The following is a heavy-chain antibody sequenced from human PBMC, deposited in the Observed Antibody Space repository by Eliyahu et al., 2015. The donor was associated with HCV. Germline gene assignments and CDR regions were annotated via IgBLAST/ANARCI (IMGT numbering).Heavy chain of an antibody. V-gene: IGHV4-34*01. CDR2: INHSGST. J-gene: IGHJ4*02. Sequence: QVQLQQWGAGLLKPSETLSLTCAVYGGSFSGYYWSWIRQPPGKGLEWIGEINHSGSTNYNPSLKSRVTISVDTSKNQFSLKLSSVTAADTAVYYCARGSARNARRTFDYWGQGTLVTVSS. CDR3: ARGSARNARRTFDY. D-gene: IGHD1-1*01. CDR1: GGSFSGYY.